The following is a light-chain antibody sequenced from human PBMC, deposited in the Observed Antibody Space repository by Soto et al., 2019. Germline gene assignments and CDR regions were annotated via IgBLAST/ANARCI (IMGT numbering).Light chain of an antibody. CDR3: KHYDSFWS. CDR1: QSVDSR. CDR2: DAS. Sequence: QMTQSPSTLSSSIGDSVTITCRASQSVDSRLAWYQQKPGKAPKLLVYDASTLETGVPSRFSGSGSGAEFTLTITGLQPEDIATYSCKHYDSFWSFGQGTKVDIK. J-gene: IGKJ1*01. V-gene: IGKV1-5*01.